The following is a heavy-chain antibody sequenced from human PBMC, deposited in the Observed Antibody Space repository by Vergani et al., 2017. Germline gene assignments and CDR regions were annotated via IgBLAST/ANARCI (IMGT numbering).Heavy chain of an antibody. CDR1: GFTLINYD. V-gene: IGHV3-30*02. CDR2: IQFDESNQ. CDR3: AKHFRGWGIDY. D-gene: IGHD3-16*01. J-gene: IGHJ4*02. Sequence: QVQLVESGGGVVQRGGSLRLSCATSGFTLINYDMQWIRQGPGKGLEFVAFIQFDESNQYYADSVKGRFTLSRDFSKNTLYLQMNSLRTDDTATYYCAKHFRGWGIDYWGQGTQVIVSS.